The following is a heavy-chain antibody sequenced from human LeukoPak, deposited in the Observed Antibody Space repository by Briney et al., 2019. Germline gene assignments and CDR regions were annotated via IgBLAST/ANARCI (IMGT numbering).Heavy chain of an antibody. CDR2: ISYDGSKN. V-gene: IGHV3-30*18. CDR1: GFTFSSYD. J-gene: IGHJ4*02. CDR3: AKEGATEGPSSFDY. Sequence: PGGSLRLSCAASGFTFSSYDMHWVRQAPGEGLVWAAVISYDGSKNYYGDSVKGRFTISRDNSKNTLYLQMNSLRVEDTAVYYCAKEGATEGPSSFDYWGQGTLVTASS. D-gene: IGHD5-12*01.